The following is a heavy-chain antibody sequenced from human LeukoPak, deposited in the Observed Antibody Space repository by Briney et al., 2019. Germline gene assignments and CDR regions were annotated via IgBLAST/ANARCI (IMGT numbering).Heavy chain of an antibody. CDR2: IYYSGST. D-gene: IGHD3-22*01. V-gene: IGHV4-31*03. CDR3: ARDGYGSSGDAFDI. CDR1: GGSISSGGYY. Sequence: SETLSLTCTVSGGSISSGGYYWSWIRQHPGKGLEWIGYIYYSGSTYYNPSLKSRVTISVDTSKNQFSLKLSSVTAADTAVYYCARDGYGSSGDAFDIWGQGTMVTVSS. J-gene: IGHJ3*02.